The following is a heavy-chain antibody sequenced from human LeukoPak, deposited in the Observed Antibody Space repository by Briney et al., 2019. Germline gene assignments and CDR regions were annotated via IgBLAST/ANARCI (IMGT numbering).Heavy chain of an antibody. J-gene: IGHJ5*02. CDR3: ARVKDGGSGSYYKDRDWFDP. Sequence: PSETLSLTCTVSGGSISSGNHYWSWIRQPAGKGLEWIGRIYTSGSTNYNPSLMSRVTISLDTSKNQFSLKLSSVTAADTAVYYCARVKDGGSGSYYKDRDWFDPWGQGTLVTVSS. D-gene: IGHD3-10*01. CDR1: GGSISSGNHY. CDR2: IYTSGST. V-gene: IGHV4-61*02.